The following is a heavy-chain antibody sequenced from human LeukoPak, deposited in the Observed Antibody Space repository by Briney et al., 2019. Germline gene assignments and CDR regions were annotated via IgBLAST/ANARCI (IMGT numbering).Heavy chain of an antibody. CDR1: GFSFSDFA. CDR2: INGNSVTT. J-gene: IGHJ6*03. CDR3: AREGGPIRHGNYMDV. V-gene: IGHV3-23*01. D-gene: IGHD3-16*01. Sequence: PGGSLRLSCAGSGFSFSDFAMSWVRQTPGKGLEWVSSINGNSVTTNYADSVKGRFTISRDNAKNTLYLQMNSLRAEDTAVYYCAREGGPIRHGNYMDVWGKGTTVTVSS.